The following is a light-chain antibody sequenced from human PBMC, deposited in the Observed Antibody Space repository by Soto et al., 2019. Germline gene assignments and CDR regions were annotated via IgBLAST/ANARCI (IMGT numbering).Light chain of an antibody. J-gene: IGKJ1*01. CDR3: LQHFNFSWT. CDR1: QNINTY. CDR2: AAS. Sequence: IQMTQSPYSLSAAVGDRVTIACRASQNINTYLNWYQQKPGKAPKHLIFAASNLQSGVPSRFSGGGSGTDFTLTISSLHADDFATYYCLQHFNFSWTFGQGTKVE. V-gene: IGKV1-6*01.